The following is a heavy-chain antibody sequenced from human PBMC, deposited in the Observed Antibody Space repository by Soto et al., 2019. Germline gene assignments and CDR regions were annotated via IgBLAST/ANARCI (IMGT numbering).Heavy chain of an antibody. CDR2: VYTVGST. V-gene: IGHV4-4*07. J-gene: IGHJ4*02. D-gene: IGHD3-16*01. CDR1: GGSLSNYY. CDR3: ARSPQTHSYAQFDS. Sequence: QVQLQESGPRLVKPSETLSLTCTVSGGSLSNYYWSWIRQPAGKGLEWIGRVYTVGSTNYNPSLKSRVTMSIDTSKNQFSLRLNSVTAADTAVYFCARSPQTHSYAQFDSWGQGSLVTVSS.